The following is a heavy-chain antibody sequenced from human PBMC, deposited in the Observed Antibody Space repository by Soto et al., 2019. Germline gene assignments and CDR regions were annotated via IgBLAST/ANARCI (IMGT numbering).Heavy chain of an antibody. CDR3: ARRWEYFYMDV. J-gene: IGHJ6*03. CDR2: VITDGTSP. D-gene: IGHD1-26*01. CDR1: GFTFSSYW. Sequence: VQLVESGGALVQPGWSLRLSCAASGFTFSSYWMHWVRQAPGKGLGWVSRVITDGTSPKYADSVKGRFTISRDNAKNTLYLQMNSLRDEDTAVYYFARRWEYFYMDVWGKGTTVTVSS. V-gene: IGHV3-74*03.